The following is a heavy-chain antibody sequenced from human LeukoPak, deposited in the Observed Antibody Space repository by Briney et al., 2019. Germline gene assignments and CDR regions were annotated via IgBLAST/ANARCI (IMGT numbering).Heavy chain of an antibody. CDR2: IYNSGST. D-gene: IGHD2-15*01. Sequence: PSETLSLTCTVSGGSVSSGSYYWSWIRQPPGKGLEWIGYIYNSGSTNYNPSLKSRVTISVDTSKNQFSLKLSSVTAADAAVYYRARGSYCSGGSCYSYWYSDLWGRGTLVTVSS. CDR1: GGSVSSGSYY. V-gene: IGHV4-61*01. CDR3: ARGSYCSGGSCYSYWYSDL. J-gene: IGHJ2*01.